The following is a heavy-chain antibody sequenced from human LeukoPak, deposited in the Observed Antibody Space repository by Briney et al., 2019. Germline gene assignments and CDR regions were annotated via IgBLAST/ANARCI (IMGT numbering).Heavy chain of an antibody. V-gene: IGHV4-61*02. D-gene: IGHD5-18*01. CDR2: IYTSGST. J-gene: IGHJ6*03. CDR3: ARGIEDSYGYFGYYYYYYMDV. CDR1: GGSISSGSYY. Sequence: SETLSLTCTVSGGSISSGSYYWSWIRQPAGKGLEWIGRIYTSGSTNYNPSLKSRVTISVDTSKNQFSLKLSSVTAADTAVYYCARGIEDSYGYFGYYYYYYMDVWGKGTTVTVSS.